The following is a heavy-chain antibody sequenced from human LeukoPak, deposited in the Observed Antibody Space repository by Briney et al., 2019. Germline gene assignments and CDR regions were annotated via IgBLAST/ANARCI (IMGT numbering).Heavy chain of an antibody. V-gene: IGHV3-21*01. CDR2: ISSSSSYI. CDR1: GCTFSSYS. CDR3: ARFLSGNAFDI. J-gene: IGHJ3*02. D-gene: IGHD6-13*01. Sequence: GGSLRLSCAASGCTFSSYSMNWVRQAPGKGLEWVSSISSSSSYIYYADSVKGRFTISRDNAKNSLYLQMNSLRAEDTAVYYCARFLSGNAFDIWGQGTMVTVSS.